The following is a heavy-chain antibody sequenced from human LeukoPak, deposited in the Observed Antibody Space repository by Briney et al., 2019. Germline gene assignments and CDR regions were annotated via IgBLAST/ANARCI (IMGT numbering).Heavy chain of an antibody. D-gene: IGHD1-26*01. J-gene: IGHJ4*02. V-gene: IGHV4-39*07. CDR1: GGSISSSSYY. CDR3: ARHLVGIVGASDY. CDR2: IYHSGST. Sequence: SETLSLTCTVSGGSISSSSYYWGWIRQPPGKGLEWIGSIYHSGSTYYNPSLKSRVTMSVDTSTNQFSLKLTSVTAADTAVYYCARHLVGIVGASDYWGRGTLVAVSS.